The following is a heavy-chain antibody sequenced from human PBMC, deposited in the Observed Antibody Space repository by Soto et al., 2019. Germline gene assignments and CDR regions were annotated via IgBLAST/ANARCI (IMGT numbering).Heavy chain of an antibody. D-gene: IGHD2-15*01. CDR3: AREPSRRDEVDSKKYFDY. CDR2: IVPILGIA. J-gene: IGHJ4*02. Sequence: QVQLVQSGTEMKKPGSSVKISCKASGGTFSNYIFSWVRQAPGQGLEWMGRIVPILGIATYTLKFEGRVTITTDKSTTMAVMELSCFASDDTAVYYCAREPSRRDEVDSKKYFDYCGQGTLVTVSS. V-gene: IGHV1-69*08. CDR1: GGTFSNYI.